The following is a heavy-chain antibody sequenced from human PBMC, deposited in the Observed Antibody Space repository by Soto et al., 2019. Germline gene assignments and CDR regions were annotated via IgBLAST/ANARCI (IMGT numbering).Heavy chain of an antibody. Sequence: SETLSLTCTVSGGSISSGGYYWSWIRQHPGKGLEWIGYIYYSGSTYYNPSLKSRVTISVDTSKNQFSLKLSSVTAADTAVYYCARDRDYHKSFDFWGKGTMVTVSS. CDR3: ARDRDYHKSFDF. J-gene: IGHJ3*01. CDR1: GGSISSGGYY. CDR2: IYYSGST. D-gene: IGHD4-17*01. V-gene: IGHV4-31*03.